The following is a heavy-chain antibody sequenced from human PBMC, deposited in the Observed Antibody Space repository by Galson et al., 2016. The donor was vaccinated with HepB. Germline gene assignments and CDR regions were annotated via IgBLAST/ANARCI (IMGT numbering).Heavy chain of an antibody. CDR2: INHSGST. CDR3: ARGDNPDYGDYASAYYYMDV. J-gene: IGHJ6*03. CDR1: GGSFSGYY. D-gene: IGHD4-17*01. Sequence: ETLSLTCAVYGGSFSGYYWSWIRQPPGKGLEWIGEINHSGSTNYNPSLKSPCTISVDTSKNQFSLKLSSVTAADTAVYYCARGDNPDYGDYASAYYYMDVWGKGTTVTVSS. V-gene: IGHV4-34*01.